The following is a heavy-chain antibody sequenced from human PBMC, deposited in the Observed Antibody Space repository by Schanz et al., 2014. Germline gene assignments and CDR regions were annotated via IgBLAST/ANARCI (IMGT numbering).Heavy chain of an antibody. J-gene: IGHJ4*02. CDR1: GFTFSSYA. CDR2: ISGSGGST. Sequence: EVQLLESGGGLVQPGGSPRLSCAASGFTFSSYAMSWVRQAPGKGLEWVSAISGSGGSTYYADSVKGRFTISRDNSKNLLYLQMNSLRAEDTAVYYCARIGGSVFDYWAQGTLVTVSS. V-gene: IGHV3-23*01. CDR3: ARIGGSVFDY. D-gene: IGHD3-10*01.